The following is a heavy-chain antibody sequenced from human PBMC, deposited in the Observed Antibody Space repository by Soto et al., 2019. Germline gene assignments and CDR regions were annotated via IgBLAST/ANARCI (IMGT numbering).Heavy chain of an antibody. CDR2: ISGRGDST. Sequence: GGSLRLSCAASGITFSSYAMNWVRQAPGKGLERDSVISGRGDSTYYADSVKGRFTLPRDNSKNTLYLQMHSLRAEDKAVYYFALRGSGGYFRYWGQGTLVTVSS. D-gene: IGHD3-16*01. J-gene: IGHJ4*02. CDR1: GITFSSYA. CDR3: ALRGSGGYFRY. V-gene: IGHV3-23*01.